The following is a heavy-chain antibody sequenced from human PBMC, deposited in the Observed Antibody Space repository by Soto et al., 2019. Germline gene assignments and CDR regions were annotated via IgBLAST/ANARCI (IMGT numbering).Heavy chain of an antibody. J-gene: IGHJ4*02. V-gene: IGHV4-39*01. D-gene: IGHD6-13*01. CDR2: IYYSGST. CDR3: ARHGGQQLVEFYFDY. Sequence: SETLSLTCTVSGGSISSSSYYWGWIRQPPGKGLEWIGSIYYSGSTYYNPSLKSRVTISVDTSKNQFSLKLSSVTAADTAVYYCARHGGQQLVEFYFDYWGQGTLVTVSS. CDR1: GGSISSSSYY.